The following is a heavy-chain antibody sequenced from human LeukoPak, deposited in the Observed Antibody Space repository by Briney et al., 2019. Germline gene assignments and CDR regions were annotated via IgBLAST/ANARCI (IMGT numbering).Heavy chain of an antibody. CDR2: IKRKRDGETT. CDR3: TGSKWITNDY. CDR1: GFTFSEAW. V-gene: IGHV3-15*01. Sequence: GGSLRLSCAASGFTFSEAWMSWVRQAPGKGLEWVGHIKRKRDGETTDYASPVKGRFTISRDDSKNTLYLQMNSLKIEGTAVYYCTGSKWITNDYWGQGTLVTVSS. J-gene: IGHJ4*02. D-gene: IGHD5-12*01.